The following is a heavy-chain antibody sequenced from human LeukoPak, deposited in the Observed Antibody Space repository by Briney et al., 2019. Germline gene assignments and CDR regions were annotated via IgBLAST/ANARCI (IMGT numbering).Heavy chain of an antibody. CDR3: ATSDDSSGYYYNFDY. J-gene: IGHJ4*02. CDR1: GYTLTELS. Sequence: ASVKVSCKVSGYTLTELSMHWVRQAPGKGLEWMGGFDPEDGETIYAQKFQGRVTMTEDTSTDTAYMELSSLRSEDTAVYYCATSDDSSGYYYNFDYWGQGTLVTVSS. CDR2: FDPEDGET. V-gene: IGHV1-24*01. D-gene: IGHD3-22*01.